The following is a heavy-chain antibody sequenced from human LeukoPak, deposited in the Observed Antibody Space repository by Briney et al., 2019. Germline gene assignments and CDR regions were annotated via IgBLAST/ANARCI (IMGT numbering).Heavy chain of an antibody. CDR3: ARQEGYSYGYNWFDP. CDR1: GYSFTSYW. Sequence: GESLKISCKGSGYSFTSYWIGWVRQMPGKGLEWMGIIYPGDSDTRYSPSFQGQVTISADKSINIAYLQWSSLKASDTAMYYCARQEGYSYGYNWFDPWGQGTLVTVSS. J-gene: IGHJ5*02. D-gene: IGHD5-18*01. CDR2: IYPGDSDT. V-gene: IGHV5-51*01.